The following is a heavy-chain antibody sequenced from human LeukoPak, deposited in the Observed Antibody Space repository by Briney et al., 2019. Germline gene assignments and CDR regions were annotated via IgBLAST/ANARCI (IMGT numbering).Heavy chain of an antibody. Sequence: GGSLRLSCAASGFTFSSYAMSWVRQAPGKGLEWVSVVSTSGGTTYYADSVKGRFTISRDNSKNTLYLQMNSLRAEDTAVYYCARERTYYDFWSGYYTGESFDYWGQGTLVTVSS. J-gene: IGHJ4*02. CDR1: GFTFSSYA. CDR2: VSTSGGTT. V-gene: IGHV3-23*01. CDR3: ARERTYYDFWSGYYTGESFDY. D-gene: IGHD3-3*01.